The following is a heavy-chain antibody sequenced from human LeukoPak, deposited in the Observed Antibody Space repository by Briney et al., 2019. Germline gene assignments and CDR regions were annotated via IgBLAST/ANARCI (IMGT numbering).Heavy chain of an antibody. V-gene: IGHV3-30*02. Sequence: GGSLRLSCAASGFTFSSYGMHWVRQAPGKGLEWVAFIRYDGSNKYYADSVKGRFTISRDNSKNTLYLQMNSLRAEDTAVYYCARGTDFWSGHYMDVWGKGTTVTVSS. CDR1: GFTFSSYG. CDR2: IRYDGSNK. D-gene: IGHD3-3*01. J-gene: IGHJ6*03. CDR3: ARGTDFWSGHYMDV.